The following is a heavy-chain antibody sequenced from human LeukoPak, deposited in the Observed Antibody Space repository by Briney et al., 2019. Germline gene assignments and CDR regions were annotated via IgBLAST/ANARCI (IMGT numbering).Heavy chain of an antibody. D-gene: IGHD5-24*01. CDR2: ISAYNGNT. J-gene: IGHJ4*02. Sequence: ASVKVSCKASGYTFTKYDITWVRQAPGQGPEWMGWISAYNGNTNYAQKFQGRVTMTTDTSTSTAYMELRSLRSDDTAVYYCARDRDGYNFYFDYWGQGTLVTVSS. CDR1: GYTFTKYD. CDR3: ARDRDGYNFYFDY. V-gene: IGHV1-18*01.